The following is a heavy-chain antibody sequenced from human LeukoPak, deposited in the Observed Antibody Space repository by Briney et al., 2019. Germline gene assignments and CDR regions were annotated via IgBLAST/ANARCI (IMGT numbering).Heavy chain of an antibody. CDR2: LYYSGST. V-gene: IGHV4-39*01. CDR3: ARRSYYDSSAIFDH. CDR1: GGSISSSSYY. D-gene: IGHD3-22*01. J-gene: IGHJ4*02. Sequence: SETLSLTCTVSGGSISSSSYYWDWIRQPPGKGLEWIGSLYYSGSTYYNPSLKSRVTISVDTSKNQFSLKLSSVTAADTAVFYCARRSYYDSSAIFDHWGQGTLVTVSS.